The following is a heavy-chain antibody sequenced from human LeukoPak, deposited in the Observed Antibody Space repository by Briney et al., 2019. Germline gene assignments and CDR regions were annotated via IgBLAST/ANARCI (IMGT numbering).Heavy chain of an antibody. CDR3: GGGGTYSQFDY. CDR1: GGSIRSYY. D-gene: IGHD1-26*01. J-gene: IGHJ4*02. Sequence: SETLTLICAVCGGSIRSYYWNWVREPPGKGLEWIGYMYYSGSTNYNPSLKSRVTISGDTSNNQFSLKLNSVTAADTAVYYCGGGGTYSQFDYWGQGTLVTVSS. V-gene: IGHV4-59*01. CDR2: MYYSGST.